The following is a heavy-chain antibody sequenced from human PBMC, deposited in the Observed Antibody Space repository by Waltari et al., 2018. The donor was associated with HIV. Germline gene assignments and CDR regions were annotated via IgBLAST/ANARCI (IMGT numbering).Heavy chain of an antibody. CDR1: GFTFSSYS. D-gene: IGHD6-6*01. Sequence: EVQLVESGGGLVQPGGSLRLSCAASGFTFSSYSMNWVRQAPGKGLEWFSYISSSSSTIYYADSVKGRFTISRDNAKNSLYLQMNSLRAEDTAVYYCARNGQLADHFDYWGQGTLVTVSS. CDR2: ISSSSSTI. V-gene: IGHV3-48*01. CDR3: ARNGQLADHFDY. J-gene: IGHJ4*02.